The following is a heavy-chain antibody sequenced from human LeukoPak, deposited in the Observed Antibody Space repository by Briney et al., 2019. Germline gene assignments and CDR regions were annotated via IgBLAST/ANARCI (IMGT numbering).Heavy chain of an antibody. CDR2: INPSGGST. V-gene: IGHV1-46*01. CDR1: GYTFTSYY. CDR3: AKEGGWYYFGY. D-gene: IGHD6-19*01. Sequence: ASVKVSCKASGYTFTSYYMHWVRQAPGQGLEWMGIINPSGGSTSYAQKFQGRVTMTRDTSTSTVYMELSSLRSEDTAVYYCAKEGGWYYFGYWGQGTLVTVSS. J-gene: IGHJ4*02.